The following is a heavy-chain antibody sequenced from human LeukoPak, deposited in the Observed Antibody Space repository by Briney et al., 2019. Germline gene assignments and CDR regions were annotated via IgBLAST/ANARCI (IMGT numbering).Heavy chain of an antibody. V-gene: IGHV1-18*01. D-gene: IGHD2-15*01. Sequence: ASVKVSCKASGYTFTRYGTSWVRQAPGQGLEWMGWISGYNGNIKYAQKLQGRVTMTTDTSTSIAYMELRSLRSDDTAVYYCARDCSGGSCYDGVDYWGQGTLVTVSS. CDR2: ISGYNGNI. J-gene: IGHJ4*02. CDR1: GYTFTRYG. CDR3: ARDCSGGSCYDGVDY.